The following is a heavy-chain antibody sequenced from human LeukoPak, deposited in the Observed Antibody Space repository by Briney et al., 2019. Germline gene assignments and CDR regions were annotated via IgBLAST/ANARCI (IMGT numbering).Heavy chain of an antibody. V-gene: IGHV4-38-2*02. D-gene: IGHD3-9*01. Sequence: SETLSLTRTVSGYSIGSGYYWGWIRQPPGKGLEWIGSIYHSGSTYYNPSLKSRVTISVDTSKNQFSLKLSSVTAADTAVYYCARDGAEPYYDILTGYYVGEGFDYWGQGTLVTVSS. J-gene: IGHJ4*02. CDR3: ARDGAEPYYDILTGYYVGEGFDY. CDR1: GYSIGSGYY. CDR2: IYHSGST.